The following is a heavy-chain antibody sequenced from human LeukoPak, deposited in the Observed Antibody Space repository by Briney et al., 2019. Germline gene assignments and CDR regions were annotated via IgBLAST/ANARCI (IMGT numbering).Heavy chain of an antibody. D-gene: IGHD2-2*01. CDR1: GYTFTGYY. V-gene: IGHV1-2*02. CDR2: INPNSGGT. CDR3: ARDRYCSSTSCYLRCNWFDP. Sequence: GASVKVSCKASGYTFTGYYMHWVRQAPGQGLEWMGWINPNSGGTNYAQKFQGRVTMTRDTSISTAYMELSRLRSDDTAVYYCARDRYCSSTSCYLRCNWFDPWGQGTLVTVSS. J-gene: IGHJ5*02.